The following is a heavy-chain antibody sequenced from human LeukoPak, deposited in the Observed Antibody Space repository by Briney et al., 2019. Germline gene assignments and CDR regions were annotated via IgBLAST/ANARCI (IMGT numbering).Heavy chain of an antibody. CDR1: GGSISSGGYY. D-gene: IGHD5-18*01. J-gene: IGHJ4*02. CDR3: AREKDAAMVDY. CDR2: IYHSGST. V-gene: IGHV4-30-2*01. Sequence: SETLSLTCTVSGGSISSGGYYWSWIRQPPGKGLEWIGYIYHSGSTYYNPSLKSRVTISVDRSKNQFSLKLSSVTAADTAVYYCAREKDAAMVDYWGQGTLVTVSS.